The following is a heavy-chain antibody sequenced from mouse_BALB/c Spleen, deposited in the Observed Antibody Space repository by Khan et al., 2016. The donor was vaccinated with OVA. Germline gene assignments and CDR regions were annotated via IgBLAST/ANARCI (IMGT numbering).Heavy chain of an antibody. V-gene: IGHV14-3*02. D-gene: IGHD2-1*01. CDR1: GCNIKDTY. Sequence: EVQLQQSGADLVKPGASVKLSCTASGCNIKDTYIHWVIQRPEQGLEWIGRIDPANDDSKFDPKFQGKATMTADTSSNTAYLPLRSLSSEDTAVDYCATLEGNPCAYWGQGTLVTVSA. CDR3: ATLEGNPCAY. CDR2: IDPANDDS. J-gene: IGHJ3*01.